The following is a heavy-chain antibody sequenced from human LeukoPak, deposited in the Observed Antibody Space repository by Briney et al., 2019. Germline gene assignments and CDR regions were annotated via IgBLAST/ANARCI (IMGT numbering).Heavy chain of an antibody. CDR1: GGSISSYY. D-gene: IGHD1-7*01. CDR3: ARDRTDFGTGWFDP. J-gene: IGHJ5*02. CDR2: IYYSGST. V-gene: IGHV4-59*01. Sequence: SETLSLTCTVSGGSISSYYWSWIRQPSGKGLEWIGYIYYSGSTNYNPSLKSRVTISVDTSKNQFSLKLSSVTAADTAVYYCARDRTDFGTGWFDPWGRGTLVTVSS.